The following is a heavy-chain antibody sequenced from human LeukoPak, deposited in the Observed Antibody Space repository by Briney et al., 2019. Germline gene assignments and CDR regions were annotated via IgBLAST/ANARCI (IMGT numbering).Heavy chain of an antibody. V-gene: IGHV3-30*18. D-gene: IGHD6-19*01. CDR3: AKGHSSGWPLDY. Sequence: GGSLRLSCAASGFTFSSYGMHWVRQAPGKGLEWVAVISYDGSNKYYADSVKVRFTISRDNSKNTLYLQMNSLRAEDTAVYYCAKGHSSGWPLDYWGQGTLVTVSS. J-gene: IGHJ4*02. CDR2: ISYDGSNK. CDR1: GFTFSSYG.